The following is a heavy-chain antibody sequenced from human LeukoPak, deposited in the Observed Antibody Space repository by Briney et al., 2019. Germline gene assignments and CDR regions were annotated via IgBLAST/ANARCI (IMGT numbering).Heavy chain of an antibody. V-gene: IGHV3-21*01. D-gene: IGHD1-26*01. J-gene: IGHJ4*02. Sequence: PGGSLRLSCAASGFTFSSYSMNWVHQAPGKGLEWVSSISRSSSYIYYADSVKGRFTISRDNAKNSLYLQMNSLRAEDTAVYYCAREVVGASSGDYWGQGTLVTVPS. CDR2: ISRSSSYI. CDR3: AREVVGASSGDY. CDR1: GFTFSSYS.